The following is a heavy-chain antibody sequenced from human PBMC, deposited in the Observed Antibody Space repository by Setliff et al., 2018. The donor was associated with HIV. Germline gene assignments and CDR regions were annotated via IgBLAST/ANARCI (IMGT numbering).Heavy chain of an antibody. J-gene: IGHJ4*02. CDR3: VRGEYYDVSAIYHDDR. D-gene: IGHD3-16*01. CDR1: GGSVSAYE. Sequence: SLTCGVYGGSVSAYEWRWIRQPPGKGLEWIGEAIHSGITYNPSLRSRVTISLDTSKNQFSLNLTSVTAADTAVYYCVRGEYYDVSAIYHDDRWGQGTLVTVSS. V-gene: IGHV4-34*01. CDR2: AIHSGIT.